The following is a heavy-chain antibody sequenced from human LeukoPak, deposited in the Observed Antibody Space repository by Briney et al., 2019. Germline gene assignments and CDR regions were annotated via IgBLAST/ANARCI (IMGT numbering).Heavy chain of an antibody. D-gene: IGHD6-6*01. Sequence: GASVKVSCKASGYTFTSYDINWVRQATGQGLEWMGWMNPNSGNTGYAQKFQGRVTMTRNTSISTAYMELSSLRSEDTAVYYCAREGKYSSSSPFDYWGQGTLVTVSS. CDR2: MNPNSGNT. V-gene: IGHV1-8*01. CDR3: AREGKYSSSSPFDY. J-gene: IGHJ4*02. CDR1: GYTFTSYD.